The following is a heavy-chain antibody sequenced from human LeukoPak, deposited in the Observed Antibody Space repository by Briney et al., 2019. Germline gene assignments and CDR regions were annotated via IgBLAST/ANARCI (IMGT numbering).Heavy chain of an antibody. CDR3: ARDYHDSSGHTYYFDN. Sequence: ASVTVSCKASGYTFSGYYVHWVRQAPGHGLEWMGWINPNTGGTTYAQKFQGRVTMTRDTSISTAYMELSRLRSDDTAVCYCARDYHDSSGHTYYFDNWGQGTLVTVSS. D-gene: IGHD3-22*01. CDR2: INPNTGGT. J-gene: IGHJ4*02. CDR1: GYTFSGYY. V-gene: IGHV1-2*02.